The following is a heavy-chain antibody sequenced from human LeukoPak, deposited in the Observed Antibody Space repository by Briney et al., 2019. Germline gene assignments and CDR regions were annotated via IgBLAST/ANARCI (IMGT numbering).Heavy chain of an antibody. J-gene: IGHJ4*01. CDR2: IRQDGGEK. Sequence: TGGSLRLSCAVSGFTFSDYWMNWVRQAPGKGLEWVASIRQDGGEKSYVDSVKGRFTISRDNTENSLYLKMSRMRAEDTAVYYCARDGTAPGLYFDLWGQGTLVTVSS. CDR1: GFTFSDYW. CDR3: ARDGTAPGLYFDL. V-gene: IGHV3-7*01. D-gene: IGHD6-13*01.